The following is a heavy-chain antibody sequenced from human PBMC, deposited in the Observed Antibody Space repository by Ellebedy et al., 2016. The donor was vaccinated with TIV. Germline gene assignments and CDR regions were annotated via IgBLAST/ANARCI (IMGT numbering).Heavy chain of an antibody. CDR1: GFTFSRYW. J-gene: IGHJ4*02. Sequence: PGGSLRLSCAASGFTFSRYWMHWVRQAPGKGLEWVAFIRYDGSKKYYADSVKGRLTISRDNSKKTLYLQMNSRRAEDTAVYYCATQNEYYYDSSGYIVYWGQGTLVTVSS. V-gene: IGHV3-30*02. CDR3: ATQNEYYYDSSGYIVY. D-gene: IGHD3-22*01. CDR2: IRYDGSKK.